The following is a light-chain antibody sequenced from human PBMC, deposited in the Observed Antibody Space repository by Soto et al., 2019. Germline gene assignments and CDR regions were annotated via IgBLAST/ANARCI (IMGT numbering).Light chain of an antibody. CDR1: QSVSSY. Sequence: EIVLTQSPATLSLSPGEIATLSCRASQSVSSYLAWYQQKPCQAPRLLIYDASNRATGIPARFSGSGSGTDFTLTISSLEPEDFAVYYCQQRSNWPPFGQGTKLEIK. J-gene: IGKJ2*01. CDR3: QQRSNWPP. CDR2: DAS. V-gene: IGKV3-11*01.